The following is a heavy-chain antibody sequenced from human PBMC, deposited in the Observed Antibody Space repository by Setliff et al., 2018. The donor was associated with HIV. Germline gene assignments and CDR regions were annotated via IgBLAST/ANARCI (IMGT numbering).Heavy chain of an antibody. D-gene: IGHD3-16*01. V-gene: IGHV4-4*09. J-gene: IGHJ1*01. CDR3: ARHDPNGGGPFFQH. CDR1: GGSINNYY. CDR2: IHSSGPT. Sequence: SETLSLTCTVSGGSINNYYWSWMRQSPGKGLEWIGYIHSSGPTNYNPSLKSRVSISVDTSKNQFSLKLSSVTAADTAVYYCARHDPNGGGPFFQHWGQGTPVTVSS.